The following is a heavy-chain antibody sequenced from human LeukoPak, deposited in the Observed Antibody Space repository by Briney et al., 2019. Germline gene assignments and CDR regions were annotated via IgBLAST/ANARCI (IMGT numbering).Heavy chain of an antibody. CDR1: GFTFSSYG. CDR2: ISYDGSNK. J-gene: IGHJ5*02. Sequence: GGSLRLSCAASGFTFSSYGMHWVRQAPGKGLEWVAVISYDGSNKYYADSVKGRFTISRNNSKNTLYLQMNSLRAEDTAVYYCANDPVGELHNWFDPWGQGTLVTVSS. D-gene: IGHD3-10*01. V-gene: IGHV3-30*18. CDR3: ANDPVGELHNWFDP.